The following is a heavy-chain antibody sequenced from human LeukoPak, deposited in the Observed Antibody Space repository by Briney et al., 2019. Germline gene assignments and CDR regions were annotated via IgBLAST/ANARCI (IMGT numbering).Heavy chain of an antibody. CDR3: ARGPRDDP. CDR1: GYPFTTWE. Sequence: ASVKVSCKTSGYPFTTWEINWVRQAAGQGLEWMGWVHPNGGNTAYAQKFQGRVTMTRDTSISTAYMELSGLTSDDTAVYFCARGPRDDPWGQGTLVTVSS. J-gene: IGHJ5*02. CDR2: VHPNGGNT. V-gene: IGHV1-8*01.